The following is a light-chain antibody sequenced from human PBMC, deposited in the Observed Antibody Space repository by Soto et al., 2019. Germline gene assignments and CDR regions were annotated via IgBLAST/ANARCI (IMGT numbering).Light chain of an antibody. CDR3: QHSNSYSEA. CDR1: QSISSW. CDR2: DAS. V-gene: IGKV1-5*01. Sequence: DIQMTQSPSTLSASVGDRATITCRASQSISSWLAWYQQKPGKAPKLLIYDASSLKSGVPSRFSGSGSGTDFTLTISSLQPEDFATYYCQHSNSYSEAFGQGTKVDIK. J-gene: IGKJ1*01.